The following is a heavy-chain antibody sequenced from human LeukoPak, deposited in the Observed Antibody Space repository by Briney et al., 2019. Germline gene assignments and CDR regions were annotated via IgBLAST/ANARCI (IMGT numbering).Heavy chain of an antibody. D-gene: IGHD2-15*01. Sequence: SETLSLTCTVSGGSISSYYWSWIRQPPGKGLEWIGYIYTSESTNYNPSLKSRVTISVDTSKNQFSLKLSSVTAADTAVYYCARHPSVVGGSGVAENWFDPWGQGTLVTVSS. V-gene: IGHV4-4*09. J-gene: IGHJ5*02. CDR1: GGSISSYY. CDR2: IYTSEST. CDR3: ARHPSVVGGSGVAENWFDP.